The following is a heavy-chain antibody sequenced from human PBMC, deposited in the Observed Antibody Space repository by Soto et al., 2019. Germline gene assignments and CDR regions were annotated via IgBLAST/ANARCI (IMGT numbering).Heavy chain of an antibody. D-gene: IGHD2-15*01. CDR3: AKDPGVGYCSGGSCYVPDF. CDR2: LSFDGSNE. Sequence: QVHLVDSGGGVVQPGRSLRLSCAASGFTFSNYAMHWVRQAPGKGLEWVALLSFDGSNEYYADSVKGRFTISRDNTNNTLFLQMHSLRPEDTAVYYCAKDPGVGYCSGGSCYVPDFWGQGTLVTVSS. J-gene: IGHJ4*02. V-gene: IGHV3-30-3*01. CDR1: GFTFSNYA.